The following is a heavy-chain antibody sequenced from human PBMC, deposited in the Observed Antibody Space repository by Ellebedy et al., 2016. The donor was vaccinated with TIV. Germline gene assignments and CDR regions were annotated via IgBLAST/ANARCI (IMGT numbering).Heavy chain of an antibody. D-gene: IGHD5-24*01. J-gene: IGHJ4*02. CDR2: ISYDGSNI. CDR1: GFTFSNYG. V-gene: IGHV3-30*03. Sequence: GESLKISCAASGFTFSNYGMHWVRQAPGKGLEWVALISYDGSNIFYADSVKGRFTISRDNSKNTLYLQMNSLRGEDTAVYYCVRDGYNRIPFDYWGQGTLVTVSS. CDR3: VRDGYNRIPFDY.